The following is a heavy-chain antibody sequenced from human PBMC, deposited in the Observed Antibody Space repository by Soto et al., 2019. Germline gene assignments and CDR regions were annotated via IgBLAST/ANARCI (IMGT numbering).Heavy chain of an antibody. D-gene: IGHD3-22*01. CDR1: GGSFSGYY. CDR2: INHSGST. J-gene: IGHJ3*02. Sequence: XGTLSLTCAVYGGSFSGYYWSWIRQPPGKGLEWIGEINHSGSTNYNPSLKSRVTISVDTSKNQFSLKLSSVTAADTAVYYCARDRSSGYRDAFDIWGQGTMVTVSS. CDR3: ARDRSSGYRDAFDI. V-gene: IGHV4-34*01.